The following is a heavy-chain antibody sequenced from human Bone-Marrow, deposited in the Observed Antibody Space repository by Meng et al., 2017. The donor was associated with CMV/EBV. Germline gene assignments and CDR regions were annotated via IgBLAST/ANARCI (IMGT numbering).Heavy chain of an antibody. CDR2: IYYSGST. Sequence: GSLRLSCTVSGGFVSSGSYYWSWIRQPPGKGLEWIGYIYYSGSTNYNPSLKSRVTISVDTSKNQFSLKLSSVTAADTAVYYCARDSVSWRFGELSRGMDVWGQGTTVTVSS. V-gene: IGHV4-61*01. CDR3: ARDSVSWRFGELSRGMDV. D-gene: IGHD3-10*01. CDR1: GGFVSSGSYY. J-gene: IGHJ6*02.